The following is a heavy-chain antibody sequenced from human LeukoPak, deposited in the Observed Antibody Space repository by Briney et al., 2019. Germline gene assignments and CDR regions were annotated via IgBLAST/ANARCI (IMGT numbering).Heavy chain of an antibody. CDR2: IYTSGST. J-gene: IGHJ4*02. Sequence: PSETLSLTCTVSDYSISNTYYWGWIRQPPGKGLEWIGRIYTSGSTNYNPSLKSRVTMSVDTSKNQFSLKLSSVTAADTAVYYCAIYQYISGWLEDYWGQGTLVTVSS. CDR3: AIYQYISGWLEDY. V-gene: IGHV4-38-2*02. CDR1: DYSISNTYY. D-gene: IGHD6-19*01.